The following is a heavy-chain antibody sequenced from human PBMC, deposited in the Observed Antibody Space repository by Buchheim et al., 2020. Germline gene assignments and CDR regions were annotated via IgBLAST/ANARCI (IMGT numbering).Heavy chain of an antibody. Sequence: QVQLVESGGGVVQPGRSLRLSCAASGFTFSSYGMHWVRQAPGKGLEWVAVIWYDGSNKYYADSVKGRFTISRDNSKNTLYLQMNSLRAEDTAVYYCARDRVTTVTKAYYGMDVWGQGTT. CDR1: GFTFSSYG. D-gene: IGHD4-17*01. CDR3: ARDRVTTVTKAYYGMDV. J-gene: IGHJ6*02. CDR2: IWYDGSNK. V-gene: IGHV3-33*01.